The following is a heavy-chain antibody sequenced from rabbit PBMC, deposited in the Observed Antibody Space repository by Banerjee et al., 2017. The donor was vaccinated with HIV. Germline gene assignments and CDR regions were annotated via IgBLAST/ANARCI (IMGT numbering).Heavy chain of an antibody. V-gene: IGHV1S8*01. Sequence: QEQLVESGGGLVQPGGSLKLSCKASGFDFSNYGVSWVRQAPGKGLEWIGYIEPIFGRTYYANWVNGRFTVSSHNAQNTVDLQMNSLTAADTATYFCVRDLGYDDYSEKGYLNLWGQGTLVTVS. J-gene: IGHJ4*01. CDR1: GFDFSNYG. CDR3: VRDLGYDDYSEKGYLNL. CDR2: IEPIFGRT. D-gene: IGHD2-1*01.